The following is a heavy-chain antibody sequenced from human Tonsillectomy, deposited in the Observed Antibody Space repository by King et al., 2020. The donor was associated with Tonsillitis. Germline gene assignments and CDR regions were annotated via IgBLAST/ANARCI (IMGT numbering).Heavy chain of an antibody. Sequence: VQLVESGGGLVQPGGSLRLSCAASGFTFRTYSMNWVRQAPGKGLEWVSLVYSDATTTKYADSVKGRFTISRDDSRNTVYLQMNSLRAEDTAVYYCAKDSSWGRDYFDYWGQGTLVTVSS. CDR1: GFTFRTYS. D-gene: IGHD1-26*01. J-gene: IGHJ4*02. CDR2: VYSDATTT. CDR3: AKDSSWGRDYFDY. V-gene: IGHV3-23*03.